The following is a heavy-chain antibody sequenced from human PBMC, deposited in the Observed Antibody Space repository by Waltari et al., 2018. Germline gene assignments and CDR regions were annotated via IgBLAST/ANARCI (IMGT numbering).Heavy chain of an antibody. CDR1: GGSISSYY. Sequence: QVQLQESGPGLVKPSETLSLTCPVSGGSISSYYWSWIGQPAGKGLEWIGRIYTSGSTNYNPSLKSRVTMSVDTSKNQFSLKLSSVTAADTAVYYCARDQSDYYDSSGWGDYFDYWGQGTLVTVSS. CDR2: IYTSGST. D-gene: IGHD3-22*01. J-gene: IGHJ4*02. CDR3: ARDQSDYYDSSGWGDYFDY. V-gene: IGHV4-4*07.